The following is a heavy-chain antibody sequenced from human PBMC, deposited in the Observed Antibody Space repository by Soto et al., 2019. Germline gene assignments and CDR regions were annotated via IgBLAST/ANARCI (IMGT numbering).Heavy chain of an antibody. J-gene: IGHJ4*02. D-gene: IGHD6-13*01. V-gene: IGHV4-39*01. CDR1: GGSLGSSSYY. CDR2: IYYSGNT. Sequence: PSETLSLTCTVSGGSLGSSSYYWGWIRQFPGKGLEWIGNIYYSGNTFYNPSLKSRVTISVDTSKNQFYLHLSSVTAADTAIFYCASIAAPGTTHFDFWGQGTLVTVSS. CDR3: ASIAAPGTTHFDF.